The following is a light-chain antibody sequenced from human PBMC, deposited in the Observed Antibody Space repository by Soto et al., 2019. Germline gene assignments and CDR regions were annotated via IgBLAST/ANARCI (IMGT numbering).Light chain of an antibody. CDR3: KQYKNWPPLT. Sequence: EIVMTQSPATLSVSPGETATLSCRASQSVTYNLDWYQQKPGQGPLLLIYRAFTRATGVPARFSGSGSGTDFTLTISSLQSEDFAVYYCKQYKNWPPLTFGGGTKVEIK. CDR2: RAF. CDR1: QSVTYN. V-gene: IGKV3-15*01. J-gene: IGKJ4*01.